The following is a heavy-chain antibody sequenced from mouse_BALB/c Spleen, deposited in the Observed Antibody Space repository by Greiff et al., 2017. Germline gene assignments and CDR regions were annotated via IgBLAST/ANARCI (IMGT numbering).Heavy chain of an antibody. CDR2: INPYNGDT. D-gene: IGHD5-1*01. Sequence: EVKLMESGPELVKPGASVKISCKASGYSFTGYFMNWVMQSHGKSLEWIGRINPYNGDTFYNQKFKGKATLTVDKSSSTAHMELRSLASEDSAVYYCARETYSWFAYWGQGTLVTVSA. J-gene: IGHJ3*01. CDR1: GYSFTGYF. V-gene: IGHV1-20*02. CDR3: ARETYSWFAY.